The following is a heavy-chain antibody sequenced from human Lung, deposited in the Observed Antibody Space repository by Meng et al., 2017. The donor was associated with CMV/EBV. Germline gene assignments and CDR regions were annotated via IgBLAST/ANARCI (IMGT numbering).Heavy chain of an antibody. CDR3: VRANLGSADY. CDR1: GYTFTGYY. CDR2: ITPSSGGT. D-gene: IGHD7-27*01. J-gene: IGHJ4*02. V-gene: IGHV1-2*06. Sequence: LWQSGAEVKKPGASVKSSFKASGYTFTGYYMHWLRQAPGQGLEWVGRITPSSGGTTYAQKFQGRVTMTRDTSISKAYMELSSLRSADAAIYYCVRANLGSADYWGQGTLVTVSS.